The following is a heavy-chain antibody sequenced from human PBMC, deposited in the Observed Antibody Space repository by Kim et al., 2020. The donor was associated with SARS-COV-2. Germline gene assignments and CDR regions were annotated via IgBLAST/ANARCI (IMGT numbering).Heavy chain of an antibody. Sequence: GGSLRLSCAASGFTFSGYWMHWVRQAPGKGLVWVSRINSDGSSTRYADSVKGRFTMSRDNAKNTLYLQMNTLRAEDTAVYYCARERVYYDDYYLDYWGQGTLVTVSS. J-gene: IGHJ4*02. CDR2: INSDGSST. V-gene: IGHV3-74*01. CDR3: ARERVYYDDYYLDY. D-gene: IGHD3-10*01. CDR1: GFTFSGYW.